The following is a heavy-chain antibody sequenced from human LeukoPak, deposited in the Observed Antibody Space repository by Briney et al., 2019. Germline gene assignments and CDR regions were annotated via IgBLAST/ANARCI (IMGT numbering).Heavy chain of an antibody. CDR2: IYSGGST. V-gene: IGHV3-53*01. CDR1: GFTVSSNY. Sequence: GGSLRLSCAASGFTVSSNYMSWVRQAPGKGLEWVSVIYSGGSTYYADSVKGRFTISRHNSKNTLYLQMNSLRAEDTAVYYCAKVGGYCSGGSCHTPFDYWGQGTLVTVSS. CDR3: AKVGGYCSGGSCHTPFDY. D-gene: IGHD2-15*01. J-gene: IGHJ4*02.